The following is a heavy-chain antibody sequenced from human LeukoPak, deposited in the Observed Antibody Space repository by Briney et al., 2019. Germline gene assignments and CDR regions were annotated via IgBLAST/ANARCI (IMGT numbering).Heavy chain of an antibody. J-gene: IGHJ4*02. CDR3: AKDYSDSRVADLFFEY. D-gene: IGHD2-15*01. Sequence: GGSLRLSCAASGFTFSNYAMSWVRQAPGKGLEWVSSITGNALNTYQADFIKGRFTISRDDSKNTLYLHLSSLRVEDTAVYYCAKDYSDSRVADLFFEYWGQGTLVTVSS. V-gene: IGHV3-23*01. CDR1: GFTFSNYA. CDR2: ITGNALNT.